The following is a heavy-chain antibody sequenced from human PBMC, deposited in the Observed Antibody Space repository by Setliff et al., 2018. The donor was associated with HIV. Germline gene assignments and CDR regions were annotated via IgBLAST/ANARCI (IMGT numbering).Heavy chain of an antibody. J-gene: IGHJ5*01. Sequence: SETLSLTCAVYGRSLSIYFWTWIRQSPGKGLEWIGEIDHGGSPTYNPSFKSRVSISLDTANKQFPLTLNSLTAADSALYFCAGGFPKYNFRLFDSWGQGTLVTVSS. V-gene: IGHV4-34*01. D-gene: IGHD1-1*01. CDR1: GRSLSIYF. CDR2: IDHGGSP. CDR3: AGGFPKYNFRLFDS.